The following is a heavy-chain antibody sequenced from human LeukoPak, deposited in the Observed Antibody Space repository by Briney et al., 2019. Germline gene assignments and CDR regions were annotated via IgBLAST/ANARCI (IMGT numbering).Heavy chain of an antibody. V-gene: IGHV4-38-2*02. CDR3: ARLEYTYGFSYYYYVDV. J-gene: IGHJ6*03. CDR2: IYHSGST. D-gene: IGHD5-18*01. CDR1: GYSISSGYY. Sequence: PSETLSLTCTVSGYSISSGYYWGWIRQSPGKGLEWIGSIYHSGSTYYNPSLKSRVTISVDTSKNQFSLKLSSVTAADTAVYYCARLEYTYGFSYYYYVDVWGKGTTVTVSS.